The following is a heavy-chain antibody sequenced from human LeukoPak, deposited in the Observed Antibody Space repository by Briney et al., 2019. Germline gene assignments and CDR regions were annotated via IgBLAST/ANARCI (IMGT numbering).Heavy chain of an antibody. V-gene: IGHV3-48*03. Sequence: GGSMRLSCAASGFTFSNYEMQWVRRAPGKGLEWVSYISSGGSTVYYAGSVKGRFTVSRDNAKNSLYLQVSSLRAEDTAVYYCARGGSFVEYWGQGTLVIVSS. D-gene: IGHD3-10*01. CDR3: ARGGSFVEY. CDR2: ISSGGSTV. CDR1: GFTFSNYE. J-gene: IGHJ4*02.